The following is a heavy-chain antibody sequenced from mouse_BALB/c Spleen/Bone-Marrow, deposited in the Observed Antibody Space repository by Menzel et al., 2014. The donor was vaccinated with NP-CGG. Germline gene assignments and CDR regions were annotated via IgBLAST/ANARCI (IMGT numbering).Heavy chain of an antibody. D-gene: IGHD1-1*01. Sequence: EVQLQQSGPELVKPGASVKVSCKASGYAFTNYSMYWVKQSHGKSLEWIGYNDPYSGGTNYNQKFKGKATLTVDKSSSTAYMHLNSLTSEDSAVYYCARLGTTAVPDYWGQGTTLTVSS. J-gene: IGHJ2*01. V-gene: IGHV1S135*01. CDR2: NDPYSGGT. CDR1: GYAFTNYS. CDR3: ARLGTTAVPDY.